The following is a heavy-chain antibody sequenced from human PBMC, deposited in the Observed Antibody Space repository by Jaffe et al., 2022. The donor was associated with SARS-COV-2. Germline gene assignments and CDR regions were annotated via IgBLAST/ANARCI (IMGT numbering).Heavy chain of an antibody. J-gene: IGHJ4*02. CDR2: VFLGDSDARDSPAHSET. V-gene: IGHV5-51*01. CDR1: GYNFNTYW. D-gene: IGHD3-16*02. CDR3: ARHLGRDHVWGNYRYYFDY. Sequence: DVQLVQSGAEVRKPGESLKISCKASGYNFNTYWIDWVRQLPGKGLEWMGTVFLGDSDARDSPAHSETTYSPPFQGQITISADKSITTAYLHWSSLKASDTAIYYCARHLGRDHVWGNYRYYFDYWGQGTPVTVSS.